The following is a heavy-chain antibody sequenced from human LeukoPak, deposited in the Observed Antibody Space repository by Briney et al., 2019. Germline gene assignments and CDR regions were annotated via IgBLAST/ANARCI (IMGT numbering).Heavy chain of an antibody. D-gene: IGHD3-3*01. CDR3: ARGGDYYDRYFDY. Sequence: SETLSLTCAVSGYSISSDNYWVWIRQPPGQGLEWTGGIYHSGSTYYNPSLKSRVIMSVDTSKNQFSLKLSSVTAADTAVYYCARGGDYYDRYFDYWGPGTLVTVSS. CDR1: GYSISSDNY. J-gene: IGHJ4*02. V-gene: IGHV4-38-2*01. CDR2: IYHSGST.